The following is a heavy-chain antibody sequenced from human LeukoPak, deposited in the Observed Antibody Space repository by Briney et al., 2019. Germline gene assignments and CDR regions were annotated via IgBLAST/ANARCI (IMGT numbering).Heavy chain of an antibody. D-gene: IGHD2-2*01. J-gene: IGHJ4*02. CDR1: GFTLSNYD. V-gene: IGHV3-23*01. CDR2: LRESGGGT. CDR3: ASDCSSTSCYQRGGYSDY. Sequence: GGSLRLSCAASGFTLSNYDMISVRQAPGRGLEWVSGLRESGGGTYYTDSVEGRFTISRDNSKNTLYLQMNSLRAEDTAVYYCASDCSSTSCYQRGGYSDYWGQGTLVTVSS.